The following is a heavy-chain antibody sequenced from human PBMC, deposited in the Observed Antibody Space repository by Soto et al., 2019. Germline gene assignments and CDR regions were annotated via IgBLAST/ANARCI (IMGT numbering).Heavy chain of an antibody. CDR2: INHSGST. CDR1: GGSFSGYY. J-gene: IGHJ4*02. CDR3: ASRGYSGYEGY. V-gene: IGHV4-34*01. D-gene: IGHD5-12*01. Sequence: QVQLQQWGAGLLKPSETLSLTCAVYGGSFSGYYWSWIRQPPGKGLEWIGEINHSGSTNYNPSLKSRVTISVDTSKNQFSLKLSSVTAADTAVYYCASRGYSGYEGYWGQGTLVTVSS.